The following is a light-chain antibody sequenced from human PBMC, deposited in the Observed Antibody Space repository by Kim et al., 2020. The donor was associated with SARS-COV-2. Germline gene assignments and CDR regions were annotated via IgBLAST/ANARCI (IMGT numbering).Light chain of an antibody. V-gene: IGKV3D-20*02. CDR1: QSIASKY. J-gene: IGKJ1*01. CDR2: DVS. CDR3: QQLGTWT. Sequence: LSPGERATLSCRASQSIASKYLAWYQQKPGQAPRLLIYDVSRRATGIPDRFSGSGSGTDFTLTISRLEPEDSAVYYCQQLGTWTFGQGTKVDIK.